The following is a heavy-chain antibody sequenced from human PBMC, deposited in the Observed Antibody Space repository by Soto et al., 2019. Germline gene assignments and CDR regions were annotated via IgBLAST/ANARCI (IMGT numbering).Heavy chain of an antibody. CDR2: ISGSAAST. Sequence: QLLESGGDLVQPGGSLRLSCTASGFKFSSYAMSWVRQAPGKGLEWVSGISGSAASTFYADSVKARFIISRDNSXXTLYLQMNSVRAEDTAVYYCARDMRDCYGSGYFDCWGEGTLVTVSS. D-gene: IGHD3-10*01. CDR1: GFKFSSYA. J-gene: IGHJ4*02. CDR3: ARDMRDCYGSGYFDC. V-gene: IGHV3-23*01.